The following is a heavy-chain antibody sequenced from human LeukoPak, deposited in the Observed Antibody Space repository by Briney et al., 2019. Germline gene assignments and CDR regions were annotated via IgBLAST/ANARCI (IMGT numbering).Heavy chain of an antibody. CDR1: GFTFYDYT. D-gene: IGHD6-6*01. CDR2: ISWDSGST. CDR3: AKVDSDEISSNDYYGMDV. J-gene: IGHJ6*02. V-gene: IGHV3-43*01. Sequence: GVYLRLSCAASGFTFYDYTMHWLRHAPGKGLEWVSLISWDSGSTYYADSVKGRFTISRDNSKNSLYLQMNSLRTEDTALYYCAKVDSDEISSNDYYGMDVWGQGTTVTVSS.